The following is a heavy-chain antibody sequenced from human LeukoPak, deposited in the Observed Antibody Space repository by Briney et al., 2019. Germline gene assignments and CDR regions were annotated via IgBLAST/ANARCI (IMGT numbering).Heavy chain of an antibody. V-gene: IGHV5-51*01. J-gene: IGHJ5*02. CDR1: GYSFTSYW. Sequence: GESLKISCKGSGYSFTSYWIGWVRQMPGKGLEWMGIIYPGDSDTRYSPSFQGQVTISADKSISTAYLQSSSLKASDTAMYYCARHSIRYCSGGSCYSVGFDPWGQGTLVTVSS. CDR3: ARHSIRYCSGGSCYSVGFDP. CDR2: IYPGDSDT. D-gene: IGHD2-15*01.